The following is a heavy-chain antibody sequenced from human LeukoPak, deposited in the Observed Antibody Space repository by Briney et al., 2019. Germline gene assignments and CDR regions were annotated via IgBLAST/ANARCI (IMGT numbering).Heavy chain of an antibody. Sequence: SETLSLTCTVSGGSISSYYWSWIRQPPGEGLEWIGYIYYSGSTNYNPSLKSRVTISVDTSKNQFSLKLSSVTAADTAVYYCARLWRYCSSTSCYDDAFDIWGQGTMVIVSS. CDR2: IYYSGST. CDR1: GGSISSYY. V-gene: IGHV4-59*08. CDR3: ARLWRYCSSTSCYDDAFDI. J-gene: IGHJ3*02. D-gene: IGHD2-2*01.